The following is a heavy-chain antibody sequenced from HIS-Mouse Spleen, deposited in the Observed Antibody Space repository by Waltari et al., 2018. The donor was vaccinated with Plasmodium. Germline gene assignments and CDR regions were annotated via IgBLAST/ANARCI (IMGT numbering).Heavy chain of an antibody. CDR1: GFPFCSYW. J-gene: IGHJ2*01. CDR2: IKQDGSEK. D-gene: IGHD6-13*01. CDR3: ASSWYWYFDL. Sequence: EVQLVESGGGLVTPGGSLRISCAASGFPFCSYWMCWVRQGPGKGLEWVANIKQDGSEKYYVDSVKGRFTISRDNAKNSLYLQMNSLRAEDTAVYYCASSWYWYFDLWGRGTLVTVSS. V-gene: IGHV3-7*01.